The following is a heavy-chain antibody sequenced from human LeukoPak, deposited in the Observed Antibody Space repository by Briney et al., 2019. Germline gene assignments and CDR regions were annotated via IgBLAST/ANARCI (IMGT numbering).Heavy chain of an antibody. D-gene: IGHD6-6*01. V-gene: IGHV3-23*01. CDR1: GFTFSSYA. CDR3: AKRGSSSLDY. CDR2: ISGGGGST. J-gene: IGHJ4*02. Sequence: PGGSLRLSCAASGFTFSSYAMSWVRQAPGKGLEWVSAISGGGGSTYYADSVKGRFTISRDNSKNTLYLQMSSLGAEDTAVYYCAKRGSSSLDYRGQGTLVTVSS.